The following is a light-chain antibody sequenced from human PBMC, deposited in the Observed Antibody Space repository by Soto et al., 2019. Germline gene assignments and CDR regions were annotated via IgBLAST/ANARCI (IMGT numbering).Light chain of an antibody. J-gene: IGKJ1*01. CDR1: QGIRND. Sequence: AIQMTQFPSSLSASVGDRVTITCRASQGIRNDLAWYQEKPGKAPKLLIYAASTLQTGVPSRFSGSGSGTDFTLTISSLQPEDFATYYCLQDYNYPRTFGQGTKVEIK. V-gene: IGKV1-6*01. CDR2: AAS. CDR3: LQDYNYPRT.